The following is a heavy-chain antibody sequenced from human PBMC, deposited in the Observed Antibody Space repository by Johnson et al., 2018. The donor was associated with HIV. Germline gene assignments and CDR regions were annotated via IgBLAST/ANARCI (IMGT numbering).Heavy chain of an antibody. CDR1: GFTFSTYG. J-gene: IGHJ3*02. D-gene: IGHD3-22*01. V-gene: IGHV3-7*01. CDR2: IKQDGSEK. Sequence: VQLVESGGGVVQPGGSLRLSCAASGFTFSTYGMHWVRQAPGKGLEWVANIKQDGSEKYYVDSVKGRFTISRDNAKNSLSLQMNSLRAEDTAVFYCAREDTYYYDISGYPRDACDIWGQGTMVTVSS. CDR3: AREDTYYYDISGYPRDACDI.